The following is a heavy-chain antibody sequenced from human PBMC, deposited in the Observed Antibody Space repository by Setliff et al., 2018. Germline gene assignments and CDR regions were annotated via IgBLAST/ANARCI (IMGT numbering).Heavy chain of an antibody. CDR1: GFSISDYW. CDR3: ASATLQRKFQSPRGLDV. V-gene: IGHV3-7*01. J-gene: IGHJ6*02. D-gene: IGHD2-15*01. Sequence: GGSLRLSCGASGFSISDYWMNWVRQAPGEGLGWVANIKRDGSETYYMDSVRGRFVISRDNAKNSLYLQMRSLRVEDTALYYCASATLQRKFQSPRGLDVWGQGTTVTVSS. CDR2: IKRDGSET.